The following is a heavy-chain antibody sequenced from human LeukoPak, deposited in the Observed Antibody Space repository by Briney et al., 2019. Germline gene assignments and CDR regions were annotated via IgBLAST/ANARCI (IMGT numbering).Heavy chain of an antibody. CDR3: AKEGRYYDSSGSFDY. D-gene: IGHD3-22*01. Sequence: GGSLRLSCAASGFTFSSYSMNWVRQAPGKGLEWVSYISSSGSTIYYADSVKGRFTISRDNAKNSLYLQMNSLRAEDTAVYYCAKEGRYYDSSGSFDYWGQGTLVTVSS. V-gene: IGHV3-48*04. CDR1: GFTFSSYS. J-gene: IGHJ4*02. CDR2: ISSSGSTI.